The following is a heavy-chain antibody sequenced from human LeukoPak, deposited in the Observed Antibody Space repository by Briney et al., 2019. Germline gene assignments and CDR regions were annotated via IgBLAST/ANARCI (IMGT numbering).Heavy chain of an antibody. V-gene: IGHV3-23*01. CDR3: ARDGGLYGMDV. CDR1: GFTFSSYA. J-gene: IGHJ6*02. Sequence: PGGSLRLSCAASGFTFSSYAMSWVRQAPGKGLEWVSVISGTGGRTYYTDSVKGRLTISRDNAKNSLYLQMNSVRAEDTALYYCARDGGLYGMDVWGQGTTVTVSS. CDR2: ISGTGGRT. D-gene: IGHD3-16*01.